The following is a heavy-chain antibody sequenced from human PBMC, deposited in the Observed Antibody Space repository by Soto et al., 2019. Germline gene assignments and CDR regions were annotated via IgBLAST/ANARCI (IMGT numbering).Heavy chain of an antibody. CDR2: IYPADSDT. CDR1: GYTFSTYW. V-gene: IGHV5-51*01. Sequence: GESLKISCKGSGYTFSTYWIAWVRQMPGEGLEWMGIIYPADSDTTYSPSFQGQVTISADKSISTAYLQWSSLKASDSAIYYCARRGYDYYYAMDVWGQGTTVTVSS. CDR3: ARRGYDYYYAMDV. J-gene: IGHJ6*02.